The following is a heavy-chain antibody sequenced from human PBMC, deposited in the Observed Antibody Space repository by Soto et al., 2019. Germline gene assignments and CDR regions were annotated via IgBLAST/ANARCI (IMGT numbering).Heavy chain of an antibody. CDR1: GGSFSGYS. V-gene: IGHV4-34*01. D-gene: IGHD3-22*01. CDR3: ARSAFYADSTGSYHVFDP. J-gene: IGHJ5*02. Sequence: LSLTCAVYGGSFSGYSWTWIRQPPGKGLEWIGEINHSGSTKYNPSLESRVTISLDTSKNHFFLKLTSVTAADTAVYFCARSAFYADSTGSYHVFDPWGQGTLVTVSS. CDR2: INHSGST.